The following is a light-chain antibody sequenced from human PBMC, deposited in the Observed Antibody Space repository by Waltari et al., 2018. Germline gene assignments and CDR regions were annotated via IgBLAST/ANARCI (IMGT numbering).Light chain of an antibody. Sequence: DIQLTRSPSFLSASLGDRVTVTCRASQSINNFLAWYQQKPGEAPKLLIHAASTLQRGVPSRFRGTGSGTEFILTISSLQPEDFATYYCQQVNSYPLTFGGGTTVEMK. V-gene: IGKV1-9*01. CDR1: QSINNF. J-gene: IGKJ4*01. CDR3: QQVNSYPLT. CDR2: AAS.